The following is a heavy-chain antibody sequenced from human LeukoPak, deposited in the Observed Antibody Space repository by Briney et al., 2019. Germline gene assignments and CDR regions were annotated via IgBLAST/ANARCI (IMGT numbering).Heavy chain of an antibody. Sequence: PSETLSLTCTVSGGSISSYYWSWIRQPPGKGLEWIGYIYYSGSTNYNPSLKSRVTISVDTSKNQFSLKLSSVTAADTAVYYCATSRWLQFYYFDYGGQGTLVTVSS. CDR2: IYYSGST. J-gene: IGHJ4*02. CDR1: GGSISSYY. CDR3: ATSRWLQFYYFDY. D-gene: IGHD5-24*01. V-gene: IGHV4-59*08.